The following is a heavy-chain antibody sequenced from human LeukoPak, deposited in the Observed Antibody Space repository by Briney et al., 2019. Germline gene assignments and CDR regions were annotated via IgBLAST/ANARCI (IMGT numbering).Heavy chain of an antibody. CDR1: GYTFTSYY. CDR2: INPSGGST. J-gene: IGHJ6*03. V-gene: IGHV1-46*01. Sequence: ASVKVSCKASGYTFTSYYVHWVRQAPGQGLEWMGIINPSGGSTSYAQKFQGRVTMTRDTSTSTVYMELSSLRSEDTAVYYCARGSVPAAMNYYYYMDVWGKGTTVTVSS. D-gene: IGHD2-2*01. CDR3: ARGSVPAAMNYYYYMDV.